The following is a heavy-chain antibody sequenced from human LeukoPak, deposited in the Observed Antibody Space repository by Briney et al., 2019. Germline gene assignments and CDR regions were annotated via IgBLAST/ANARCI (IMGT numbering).Heavy chain of an antibody. V-gene: IGHV3-7*01. D-gene: IGHD3-10*01. CDR1: GFTFSSYW. Sequence: GGSLRLSCGAPGFTFSSYWMNWVRQAPGKGLEWVANINQDGSEKYYVDSVKGRFTISRDNAKNSLYLQINSLRAEDTAVYYCARGGSVMTPGDYWGQGTLVTVSS. CDR2: INQDGSEK. CDR3: ARGGSVMTPGDY. J-gene: IGHJ4*02.